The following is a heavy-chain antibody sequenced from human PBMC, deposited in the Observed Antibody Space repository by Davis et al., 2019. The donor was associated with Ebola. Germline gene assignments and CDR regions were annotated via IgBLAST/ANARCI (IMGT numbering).Heavy chain of an antibody. CDR3: ARGGRNYFPY. CDR2: IRSKANSYAT. V-gene: IGHV3-73*01. CDR1: GFTFSGSA. D-gene: IGHD6-25*01. J-gene: IGHJ4*02. Sequence: GGSLRLSCAASGFTFSGSAMHWVRQASGKGLEWVGRIRSKANSYATAYAASVKGRFTISRDDSKNTAYLQMNSLKTEDTAVYYCARGGRNYFPYWGQGTLVTVSS.